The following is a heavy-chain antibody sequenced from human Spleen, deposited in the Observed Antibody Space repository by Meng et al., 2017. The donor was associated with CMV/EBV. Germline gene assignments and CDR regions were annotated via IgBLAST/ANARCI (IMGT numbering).Heavy chain of an antibody. D-gene: IGHD5-18*01. CDR3: ARGGMQLWFPY. CDR2: VYFSGST. V-gene: IGHV4-39*07. J-gene: IGHJ4*02. Sequence: SETLSLTCTVSGVSISTTDYYWGWIRQPPGKGLEWIGSVYFSGSTYYNPSLKSRVTISVDTSKNQFSLKLRSVTAADTAVYYCARGGMQLWFPYWGQGTLVTVSS. CDR1: GVSISTTDYY.